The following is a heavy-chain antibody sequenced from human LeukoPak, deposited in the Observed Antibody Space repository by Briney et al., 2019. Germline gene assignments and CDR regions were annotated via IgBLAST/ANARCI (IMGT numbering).Heavy chain of an antibody. CDR1: GYTFTGYY. Sequence: ASVKVSCKASGYTFTGYYMHWVRQALGQGLEWMGWINPNSGGTNSAQIFQGRVTMTRDTSISTAYMELSRLTSDDTAVYYCARDRGWYSLENWFDPWGQGTLVTVSS. D-gene: IGHD6-19*01. CDR3: ARDRGWYSLENWFDP. J-gene: IGHJ5*02. CDR2: INPNSGGT. V-gene: IGHV1-2*02.